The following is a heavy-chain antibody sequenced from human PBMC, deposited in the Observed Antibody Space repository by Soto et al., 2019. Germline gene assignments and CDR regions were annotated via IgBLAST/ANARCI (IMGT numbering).Heavy chain of an antibody. J-gene: IGHJ4*02. CDR1: GFTFSSYS. Sequence: EVQLVESGGGLVQPGGSLRLSCAASGFTFSSYSMNWVRQAPGKGLEWVSYISSSSSTIYYADSVKGRFTISRDNAKNSLYLQMNSLSAEDTAVYYCAREEGYSNSPSSGGVDYWGQGTLVTVSS. CDR2: ISSSSSTI. D-gene: IGHD6-6*01. CDR3: AREEGYSNSPSSGGVDY. V-gene: IGHV3-48*01.